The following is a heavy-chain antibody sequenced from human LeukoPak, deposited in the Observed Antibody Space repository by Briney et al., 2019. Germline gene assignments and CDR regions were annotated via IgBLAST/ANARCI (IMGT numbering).Heavy chain of an antibody. J-gene: IGHJ6*03. CDR2: ISVIGGIK. D-gene: IGHD3-3*02. V-gene: IGHV3-23*01. CDR3: AKCIESYYYYYMDV. Sequence: PGGSLRLSCVASGFTLDDYGMSWVRQAPGKGLEWVSSISVIGGIKYYADSVKGRFTISRDNSKNTLYLQMNSLRAEDTAVYYCAKCIESYYYYYMDVWGKGTTVTVSS. CDR1: GFTLDDYG.